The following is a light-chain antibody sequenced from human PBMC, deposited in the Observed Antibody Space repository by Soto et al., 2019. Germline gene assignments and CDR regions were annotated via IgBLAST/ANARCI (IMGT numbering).Light chain of an antibody. V-gene: IGLV2-14*01. J-gene: IGLJ1*01. CDR2: DVS. Sequence: QSALTQPASVSGSPGQSITISCAGTSSDVGAYTYVSWYQQHPGKAPKLMIYDVSNRPSGVSNRFSGSKSGNTAFLIISGLQAEDEDDYYGTSYTSNSTTYVFGGGTKVTVL. CDR3: TSYTSNSTTYV. CDR1: SSDVGAYTY.